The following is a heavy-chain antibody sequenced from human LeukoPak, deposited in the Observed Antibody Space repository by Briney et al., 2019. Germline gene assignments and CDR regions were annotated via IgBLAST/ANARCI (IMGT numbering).Heavy chain of an antibody. V-gene: IGHV1-69*01. D-gene: IGHD1-1*01. CDR1: GGTFSSYA. Sequence: SVKVSCKASGGTFSSYAISWVRQAPGQGLEWMGGIIPIFGTVNYAQKFQGRVTITADESTSTAYMELSSLRSEDTAVYYCARDLRPQEWNDFDYWGQGTLVTVSS. CDR3: ARDLRPQEWNDFDY. CDR2: IIPIFGTV. J-gene: IGHJ4*02.